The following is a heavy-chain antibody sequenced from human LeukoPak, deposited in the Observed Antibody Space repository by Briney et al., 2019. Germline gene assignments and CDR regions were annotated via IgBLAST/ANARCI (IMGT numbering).Heavy chain of an antibody. Sequence: SVKVSCKASGYTFTGYYMHWVRQAPGQGLEWMGWINPNSGGTNYAQKFQGRVTMTRDTSISTAYMELSRLRSDDTAVYYCARDPDVVVTAIRPPTNDYWGQRTLVTVSS. CDR1: GYTFTGYY. D-gene: IGHD2-21*02. CDR3: ARDPDVVVTAIRPPTNDY. V-gene: IGHV1-2*02. J-gene: IGHJ4*02. CDR2: INPNSGGT.